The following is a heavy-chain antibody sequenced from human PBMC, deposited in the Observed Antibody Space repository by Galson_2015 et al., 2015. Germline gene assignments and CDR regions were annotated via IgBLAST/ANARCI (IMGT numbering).Heavy chain of an antibody. CDR3: AKVQGRIWGGALDV. J-gene: IGHJ3*01. D-gene: IGHD2-15*01. Sequence: SLRLSCAASGFTFDDYAMHWVRQAPGKGLEWVSGVSWYSGSIAYADSVKGRFTISRDNAKNSLYLQMNSLRAEDTALYYCAKVQGRIWGGALDVWGQGTMVTVSA. CDR2: VSWYSGSI. CDR1: GFTFDDYA. V-gene: IGHV3-9*01.